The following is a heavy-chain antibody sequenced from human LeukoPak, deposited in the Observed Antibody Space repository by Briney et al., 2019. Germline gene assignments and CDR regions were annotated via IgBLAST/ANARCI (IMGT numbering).Heavy chain of an antibody. V-gene: IGHV3-21*01. CDR1: GFSFKNYG. D-gene: IGHD4-17*01. CDR2: INSSGSYI. J-gene: IGHJ4*02. CDR3: ARSDYGDEAPRPFDY. Sequence: GGSLRLSCAASGFSFKNYGMHWVRQAPGKGLEWVSSINSSGSYIYYADSVKGRFTISRDNAKNSLYLQMNSLRAEDTAMYFCARSDYGDEAPRPFDYWGQGTLVTVSS.